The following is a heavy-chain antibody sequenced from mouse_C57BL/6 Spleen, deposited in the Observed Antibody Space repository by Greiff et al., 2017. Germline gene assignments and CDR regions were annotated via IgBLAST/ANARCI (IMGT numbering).Heavy chain of an antibody. Sequence: QVQLQQSGAELVKPGASVKISCKASGYAFRSYWMNWVKQRPGKGLEWIGQIYPGDGDTNYNGKFKGKATLTADKSSSTAYMQLSSLTSEDSAVYFCARRDSNYVFAYWGQGTLVTVSA. D-gene: IGHD2-5*01. V-gene: IGHV1-80*01. J-gene: IGHJ3*01. CDR1: GYAFRSYW. CDR2: IYPGDGDT. CDR3: ARRDSNYVFAY.